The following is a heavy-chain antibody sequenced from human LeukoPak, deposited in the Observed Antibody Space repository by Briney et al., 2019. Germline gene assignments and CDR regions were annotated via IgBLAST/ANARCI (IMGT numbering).Heavy chain of an antibody. Sequence: SETLSLTCAVYGGSLSGYYWSWIRQPPGKGLEWIGYIYHSGSTYYNPSLKSRVTISVDRSKNQFSLKLSSVTAADTAVYYCARGDGSYYFDYWGQGTLVTVSS. CDR3: ARGDGSYYFDY. CDR1: GGSLSGYY. V-gene: IGHV4-34*01. J-gene: IGHJ4*02. CDR2: IYHSGST. D-gene: IGHD1-26*01.